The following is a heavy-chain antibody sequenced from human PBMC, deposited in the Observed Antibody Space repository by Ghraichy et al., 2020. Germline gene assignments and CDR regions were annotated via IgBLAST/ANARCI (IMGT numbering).Heavy chain of an antibody. CDR1: GFTFSSYS. J-gene: IGHJ4*02. CDR3: ARGASFDY. Sequence: LSLTCAASGFTFSSYSMNWVRQAPGKGLEWVSSISSSSSYIYYADSVKGRFTISRDNAKNSLYLQMNSLRAEDTAVYYCARGASFDYWGQGTLVTVSS. V-gene: IGHV3-21*01. CDR2: ISSSSSYI. D-gene: IGHD1-26*01.